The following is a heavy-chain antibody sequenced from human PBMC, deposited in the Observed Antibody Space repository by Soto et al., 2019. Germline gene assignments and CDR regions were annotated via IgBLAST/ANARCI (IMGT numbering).Heavy chain of an antibody. D-gene: IGHD2-15*01. J-gene: IGHJ5*02. Sequence: ASVKVSCKASGYTFTSYGISWVRQAPGQGLEWMGWISAYNGNTNYAQKLQGRVTMTTDTSTSTAYMELRSLRSDDTAVYYCARDLVGSLIPVRYCSGGSCYSGSRWFDPWGQGTLVTVSS. CDR3: ARDLVGSLIPVRYCSGGSCYSGSRWFDP. CDR2: ISAYNGNT. V-gene: IGHV1-18*01. CDR1: GYTFTSYG.